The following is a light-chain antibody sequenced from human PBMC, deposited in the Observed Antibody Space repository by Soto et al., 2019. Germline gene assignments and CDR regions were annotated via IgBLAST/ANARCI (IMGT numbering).Light chain of an antibody. Sequence: EVMSSQSPATLSSYPGETATLSCRASQYVGTRLAWYQHKPGQAPRLLIYYTSNRATGIPARFSGSGSGTDFTLTISSLAPEDFAIYYCHQRQSWPRTFGQGTNVDI. CDR1: QYVGTR. CDR3: HQRQSWPRT. V-gene: IGKV3-11*01. CDR2: YTS. J-gene: IGKJ1*01.